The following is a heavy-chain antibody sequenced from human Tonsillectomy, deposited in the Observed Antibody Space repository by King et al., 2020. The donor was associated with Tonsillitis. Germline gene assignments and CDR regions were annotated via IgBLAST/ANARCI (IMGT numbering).Heavy chain of an antibody. J-gene: IGHJ4*02. CDR1: GFTFDNYA. CDR3: AKDMSLIGEYFDY. Sequence: VQLVESGGGLVQPGRSLRLSCAASGFTFDNYAMHWVRLAPGKGLEWVSGISWNSGSIGYADSVKGRFTISRDNAKNSLYLQINSLRPEETALYYCAKDMSLIGEYFDYWGQGTLVTVSS. CDR2: ISWNSGSI. V-gene: IGHV3-9*01. D-gene: IGHD3-10*01.